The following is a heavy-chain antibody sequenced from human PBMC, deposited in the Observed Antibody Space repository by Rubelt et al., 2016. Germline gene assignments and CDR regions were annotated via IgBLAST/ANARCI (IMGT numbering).Heavy chain of an antibody. CDR2: IDWDDDK. Sequence: QVTLRESGPALVKPTQTLTLTCTFSGFSLSTSGMCVSWIRQPPGKALEWLARIDWDDDKYYSTSLKPRLTISKDTSKNQVVLTMTNMDPVDTATYYCARILLPDYYDSSGGMDVWGQGTTVTVS. J-gene: IGHJ6*02. V-gene: IGHV2-70*15. D-gene: IGHD3-22*01. CDR1: GFSLSTSGMC. CDR3: ARILLPDYYDSSGGMDV.